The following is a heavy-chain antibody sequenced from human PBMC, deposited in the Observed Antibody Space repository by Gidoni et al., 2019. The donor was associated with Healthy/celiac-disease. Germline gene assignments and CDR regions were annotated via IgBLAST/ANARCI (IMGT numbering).Heavy chain of an antibody. CDR3: ARSMVPNYYYYGMDV. CDR2: IYYSGSP. D-gene: IGHD3-10*01. J-gene: IGHJ6*02. V-gene: IGHV4-39*01. Sequence: QLQLQESGPGLVKPSETLSLTCTVSGGSISSSSYYLGWIRQPPGKGLEWIGSIYYSGSPYYNPSLKSRVTISVDTSKNQFSLKLSSVTAADTAVYYCARSMVPNYYYYGMDVWGQGTTVTVSS. CDR1: GGSISSSSYY.